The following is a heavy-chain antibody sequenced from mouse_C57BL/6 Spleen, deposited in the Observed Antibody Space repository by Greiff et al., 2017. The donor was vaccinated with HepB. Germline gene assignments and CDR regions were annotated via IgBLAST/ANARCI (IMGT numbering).Heavy chain of an antibody. Sequence: QVQLQQPGAELVRPGSSVKLSCKASGYTFTSYWMDWVKQRPGQGLEWIGNIYPSDSETHYNQKFKDKATLTVDKSSSTAYMQLSSLTSEDSAVYYCARKKGSYYPMDYWGQGTSVTVSS. V-gene: IGHV1-61*01. CDR1: GYTFTSYW. CDR3: ARKKGSYYPMDY. CDR2: IYPSDSET. J-gene: IGHJ4*01.